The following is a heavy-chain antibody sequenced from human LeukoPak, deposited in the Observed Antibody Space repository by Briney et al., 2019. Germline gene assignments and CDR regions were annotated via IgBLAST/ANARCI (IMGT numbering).Heavy chain of an antibody. V-gene: IGHV3-23*01. CDR2: ISGSGGST. D-gene: IGHD1-26*01. Sequence: GGSLRLSCAASEFSVGSNYMTWVRQAPGKGLEWVSAISGSGGSTYYADSVKGRFTISRDNSKNTLYLQMNSLRAEDTAVYYCAKEGPYSGSYFSLDYWGQGTLVTVSS. CDR3: AKEGPYSGSYFSLDY. J-gene: IGHJ4*02. CDR1: EFSVGSNY.